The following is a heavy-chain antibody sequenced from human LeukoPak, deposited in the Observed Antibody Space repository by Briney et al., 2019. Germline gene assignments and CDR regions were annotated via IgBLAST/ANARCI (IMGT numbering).Heavy chain of an antibody. CDR2: TYYRSKWYN. V-gene: IGHV6-1*01. CDR3: ARDWDYXGKGDXFDT. J-gene: IGHJ5*02. D-gene: IGHD4-23*01. CDR1: GDSVSSNSAA. Sequence: SQTLSLTCAISGDSVSSNSAAWNWIRQSPSRGLEWLGRTYYRSKWYNDYAGSVKSRISINSVTSKNQVSLELKSVTPEDTAVYYCARDWDYXGKGDXFDTXXQGTLVTVSS.